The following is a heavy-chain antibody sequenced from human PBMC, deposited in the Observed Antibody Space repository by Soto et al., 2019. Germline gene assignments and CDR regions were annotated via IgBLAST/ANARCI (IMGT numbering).Heavy chain of an antibody. CDR1: GFTYSSYA. V-gene: IGHV3-23*01. CDR3: ARPRSGSSGGQLDS. J-gene: IGHJ4*02. Sequence: EVQLLESGGALVQPGVSLKLSCIASGFTYSSYAMTWVRQAPGKGLEWVSSITGNGDFTYHADSVKGRFAISRDNSNNTLFLQLYSLRAEDTAIYYCARPRSGSSGGQLDSWGQGTLVTVSS. D-gene: IGHD1-26*01. CDR2: ITGNGDFT.